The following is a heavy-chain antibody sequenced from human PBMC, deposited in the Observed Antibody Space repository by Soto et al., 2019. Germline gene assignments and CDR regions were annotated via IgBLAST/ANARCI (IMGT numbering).Heavy chain of an antibody. CDR2: ISTSIDAT. V-gene: IGHV3-23*01. CDR1: GFAFSNYA. D-gene: IGHD6-6*01. CDR3: AKDRTVAARNFDH. Sequence: EVQLLESGGGLVQPGGSLRLSCAASGFAFSNYAMHWVRQAPGKGLEWVSSISTSIDATYYADSVKGRFTISRDDSKNTLYLQMNSLRAEDSAVYYCAKDRTVAARNFDHWGQGTQVTVSS. J-gene: IGHJ4*02.